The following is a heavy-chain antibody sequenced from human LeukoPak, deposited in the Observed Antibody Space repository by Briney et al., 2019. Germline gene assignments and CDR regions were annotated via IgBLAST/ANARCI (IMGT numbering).Heavy chain of an antibody. J-gene: IGHJ4*02. CDR1: GGSFSSYA. CDR2: IIPIFGTA. Sequence: ASVTVSCKASGGSFSSYAINWVRQAPGQGLEWMGGIIPIFGTANYAQKFQDRVTITAVESMSTVYMELSSLRSEDTAVYYCARGWLAETTVATPYNYWGQGTLVTVSS. V-gene: IGHV1-69*13. D-gene: IGHD4-23*01. CDR3: ARGWLAETTVATPYNY.